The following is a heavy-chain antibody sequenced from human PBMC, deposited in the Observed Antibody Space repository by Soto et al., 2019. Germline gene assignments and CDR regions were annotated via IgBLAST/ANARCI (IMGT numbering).Heavy chain of an antibody. V-gene: IGHV1-18*04. CDR1: GFTFTSYA. J-gene: IGHJ3*01. CDR2: VSAYNGNT. D-gene: IGHD2-2*01. CDR3: ARHYAGGWPLEVFDL. Sequence: QVQLVQSGGEVMQPGASVKVSCKASGFTFTSYAFSWVRQAPGQGLEWMGWVSAYNGNTKYAQKLQGRVTMTTDTSTTTEYVDLTSLRSDDTAVYYCARHYAGGWPLEVFDLWGQGTMVNVSS.